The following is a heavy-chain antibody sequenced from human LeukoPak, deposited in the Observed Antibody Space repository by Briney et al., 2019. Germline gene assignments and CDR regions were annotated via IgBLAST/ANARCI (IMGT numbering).Heavy chain of an antibody. CDR3: ARDIPRGQSDFDY. D-gene: IGHD1-26*01. CDR1: GFTFSSYE. V-gene: IGHV3-7*01. J-gene: IGHJ4*02. Sequence: GGSLRLSCAASGFTFSSYEMNWIRQAPGKGLEWVATIKDDGRQKVYVASVKARFTISGDNANNSLYLQMSDLRVEDTAVYYCARDIPRGQSDFDYWGQGTLVAVSS. CDR2: IKDDGRQK.